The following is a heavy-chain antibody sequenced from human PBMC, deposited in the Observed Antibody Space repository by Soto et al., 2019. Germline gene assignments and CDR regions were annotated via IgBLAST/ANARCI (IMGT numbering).Heavy chain of an antibody. CDR2: IYYSGST. CDR3: ARRIAVAGTPEYNWFDP. J-gene: IGHJ5*02. D-gene: IGHD6-19*01. Sequence: SETLSLTCTVSGGSISSSSYYWGWIRQPPGKGLEWIGSIYYSGSTYYNPSLKSRVTISVDTSKNQFSLKLSSVTAADTAVYYCARRIAVAGTPEYNWFDPWGQGTLVTVSS. V-gene: IGHV4-39*01. CDR1: GGSISSSSYY.